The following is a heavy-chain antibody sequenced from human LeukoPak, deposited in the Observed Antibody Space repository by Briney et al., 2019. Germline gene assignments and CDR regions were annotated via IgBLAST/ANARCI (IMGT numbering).Heavy chain of an antibody. V-gene: IGHV4-31*03. D-gene: IGHD4-23*01. CDR2: IYYSGST. CDR3: ARVVNDYGGNSGLDY. CDR1: GGSISSGGYY. J-gene: IGHJ4*02. Sequence: SETLSLTCTVSGGSISSGGYYWSWIRQHPGKGLEWVGYIYYSGSTYYNPFPKSRVTISVDTSKNQFSLKLSSVTAADTAVYYCARVVNDYGGNSGLDYWGQGTLVTVSS.